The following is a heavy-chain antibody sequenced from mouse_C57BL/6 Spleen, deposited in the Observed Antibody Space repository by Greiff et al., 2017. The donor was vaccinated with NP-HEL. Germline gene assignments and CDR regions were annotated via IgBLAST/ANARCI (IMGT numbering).Heavy chain of an antibody. J-gene: IGHJ1*03. CDR3: ARDKDPRSYWYFDV. V-gene: IGHV5-4*01. CDR1: GFTFSSYA. Sequence: DVTLVESGGGLVKPGGSLKLSCAASGFTFSSYAMSWVRQTPEKRLEWVATISDGGSYTYYPDNVKGRFTISRDNAKNNLYLQMSHLKSEDTAMYYCARDKDPRSYWYFDVWGTGTTVTVSS. CDR2: ISDGGSYT.